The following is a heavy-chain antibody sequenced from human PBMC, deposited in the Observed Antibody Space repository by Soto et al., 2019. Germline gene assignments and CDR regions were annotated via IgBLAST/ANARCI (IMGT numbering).Heavy chain of an antibody. D-gene: IGHD2-15*01. CDR3: ANHSGGNNNWFDP. CDR1: GYSFTSYW. CDR2: IDPSDSYT. Sequence: PGESLKISCKGSGYSFTSYWISWVRQMPGKGLEWMGRIDPSDSYTNYSSSFQGHVTISADKSISTAYLQWSSLKASDTAMYYCANHSGGNNNWFDPWGQGTLVTVSS. J-gene: IGHJ5*02. V-gene: IGHV5-10-1*01.